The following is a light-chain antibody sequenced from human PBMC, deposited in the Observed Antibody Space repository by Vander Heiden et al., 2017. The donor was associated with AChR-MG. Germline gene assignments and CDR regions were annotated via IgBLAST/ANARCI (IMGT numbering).Light chain of an antibody. CDR3: QVWDSIINHLV. J-gene: IGLJ3*02. Sequence: SYVLTQAPSVSVAPGQTATVTCGGNDIGSKVVHWYQQKPGQAPVVVIYDDSDRPSGIPERFSGSNSGATATLTISRVEAVDEATYYCQVWDSIINHLVFGRGTRLTVL. CDR2: DDS. CDR1: DIGSKV. V-gene: IGLV3-21*02.